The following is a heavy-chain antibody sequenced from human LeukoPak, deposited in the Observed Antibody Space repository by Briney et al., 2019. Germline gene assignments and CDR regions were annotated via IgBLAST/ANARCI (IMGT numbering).Heavy chain of an antibody. CDR2: ISYDGSNK. D-gene: IGHD3-22*01. CDR3: AKSLDYYDSSGYPY. Sequence: GRSLRLSCAASGFTFSSYGMHWVRQAPGKGLEWVAVISYDGSNKYYADSVKGRFTISRDNSKNTLYLQMNSLRAEDTAVYYCAKSLDYYDSSGYPYWGQGTLVTVSS. CDR1: GFTFSSYG. V-gene: IGHV3-30*18. J-gene: IGHJ4*02.